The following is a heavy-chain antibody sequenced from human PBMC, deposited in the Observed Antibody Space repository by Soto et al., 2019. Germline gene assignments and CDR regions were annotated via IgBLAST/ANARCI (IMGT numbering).Heavy chain of an antibody. V-gene: IGHV6-1*01. J-gene: IGHJ6*02. D-gene: IGHD3-16*01. CDR3: ARDRIAWGSNPYYYYYGMDV. Sequence: SQTLSLTCAISGDSVSSNSAAWNWIRQSPSRGLEWLGRTYYRSKWYNDYAVSVKGRITINPDTSKNQFSLQLNSVTPEDTAVYYCARDRIAWGSNPYYYYYGMDVWGQGTTVTVSS. CDR1: GDSVSSNSAA. CDR2: TYYRSKWYN.